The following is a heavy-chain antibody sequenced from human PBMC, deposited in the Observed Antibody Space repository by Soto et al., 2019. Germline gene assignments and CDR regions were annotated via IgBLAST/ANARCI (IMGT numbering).Heavy chain of an antibody. V-gene: IGHV4-59*01. Sequence: PSETLSRTCTVSGGSISSYYWSWIRQPPGKGLEWIGCIHYSGSTNYNPSLKSRVTISVDTSKNQFSLKLSSVTAADTAAYYCARGRRGDYVPFDYWGQGTQVTVSS. CDR3: ARGRRGDYVPFDY. CDR2: IHYSGST. J-gene: IGHJ4*02. D-gene: IGHD4-17*01. CDR1: GGSISSYY.